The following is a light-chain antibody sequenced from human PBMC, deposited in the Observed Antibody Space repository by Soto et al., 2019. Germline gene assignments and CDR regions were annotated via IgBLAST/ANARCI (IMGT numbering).Light chain of an antibody. CDR3: CSYAGSSTWV. J-gene: IGLJ3*02. CDR2: EVS. Sequence: QSVLTQPASVSGSPGQSITISCTGTSSDGGSYNLVSWYQQHPGKAPKLMIYEVSKRPSGVSNRFSGSKSGNTASLTISGLQAEDEADYYCCSYAGSSTWVFGGGTKVTVL. CDR1: SSDGGSYNL. V-gene: IGLV2-23*02.